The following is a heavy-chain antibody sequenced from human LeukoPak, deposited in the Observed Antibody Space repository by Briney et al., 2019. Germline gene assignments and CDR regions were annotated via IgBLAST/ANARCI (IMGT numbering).Heavy chain of an antibody. V-gene: IGHV3-74*01. Sequence: PGGSLRLSCAASGFTFSSYAMSWVCQVPGKGPVWVSRINPDGTYIDYADSVKGRFTISRDDAKNTVYLQMNSLRADDTALYYCSKDLGLWGQGTLVTVSS. D-gene: IGHD1-26*01. J-gene: IGHJ4*02. CDR1: GFTFSSYA. CDR3: SKDLGL. CDR2: INPDGTYI.